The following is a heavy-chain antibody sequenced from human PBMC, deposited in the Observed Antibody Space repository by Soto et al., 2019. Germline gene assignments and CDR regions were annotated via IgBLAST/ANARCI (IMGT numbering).Heavy chain of an antibody. CDR3: ARRWGSAADY. D-gene: IGHD6-13*01. CDR1: GGSISSYY. CDR2: IYYSGST. J-gene: IGHJ4*02. V-gene: IGHV4-59*08. Sequence: SETLPLPCTVPGGSISSYYWSWIRQPQGKGLEWIGYIYYSGSTNYNPSLKSRVSISVDTSKIQFSLKLSSVTAADTAVYYCARRWGSAADYWGQGTLVTVS.